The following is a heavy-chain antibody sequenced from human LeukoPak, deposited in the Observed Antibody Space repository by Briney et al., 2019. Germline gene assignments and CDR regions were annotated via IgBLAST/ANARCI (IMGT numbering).Heavy chain of an antibody. V-gene: IGHV3-11*04. Sequence: GGSLRLSCAASGFTFSDYYMSWIRQAPGKGLEWVSYISSSGSTIYYADSVKGRFTISRDNAKNSLYLQVNSLRAEDTAVYYCARSSYGGPNYFDYWGQGTLVTVSS. D-gene: IGHD2-15*01. CDR1: GFTFSDYY. CDR2: ISSSGSTI. CDR3: ARSSYGGPNYFDY. J-gene: IGHJ4*02.